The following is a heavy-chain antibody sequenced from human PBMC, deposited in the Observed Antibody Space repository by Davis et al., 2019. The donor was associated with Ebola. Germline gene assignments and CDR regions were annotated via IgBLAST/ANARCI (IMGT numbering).Heavy chain of an antibody. D-gene: IGHD6-13*01. CDR3: ARGPGIAAAGFFDY. V-gene: IGHV1-46*01. CDR2: INPSGGST. J-gene: IGHJ4*02. Sequence: ASVKVSCKASGYTFTSYYMHWVRQAPGQGLEWMGIINPSGGSTSYAQKFQGRVTMTTDTSTSTAYMELRSLRSDDTAVYYCARGPGIAAAGFFDYWGQGTLVTVSS. CDR1: GYTFTSYY.